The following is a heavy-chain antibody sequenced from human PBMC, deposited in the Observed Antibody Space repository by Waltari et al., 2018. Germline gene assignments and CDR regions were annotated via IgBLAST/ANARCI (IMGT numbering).Heavy chain of an antibody. J-gene: IGHJ4*02. CDR3: ARVPPWDFWSAERDYYFDY. D-gene: IGHD3-3*01. CDR1: ESTFTSSY. V-gene: IGHV1-2*07. CDR2: NNPNSGGT. Sequence: QVQLVQSGAEVKKPGASVKFSCKTSESTFTSSYIHWVRPSPGHGLEWMGWNNPNSGGTNYAHKFQGRVTMTRDTSISTAYMELSRLRSDDTAVYYCARVPPWDFWSAERDYYFDYWGQGTLVTVSS.